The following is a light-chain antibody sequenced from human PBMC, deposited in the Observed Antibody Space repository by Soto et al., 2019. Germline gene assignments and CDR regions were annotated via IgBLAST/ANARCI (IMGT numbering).Light chain of an antibody. V-gene: IGKV1-27*01. J-gene: IGKJ2*01. CDR3: QQYDSSSPT. Sequence: DIQMTQSPSSLSASVGDRVTITCRASQGISNYLAWYQQKPGKVPKLLIYAASTLQSGVPSRFSGSGSGTDFTLTIRSLQPDDFATYYCQQYDSSSPTFGQGTKLEI. CDR2: AAS. CDR1: QGISNY.